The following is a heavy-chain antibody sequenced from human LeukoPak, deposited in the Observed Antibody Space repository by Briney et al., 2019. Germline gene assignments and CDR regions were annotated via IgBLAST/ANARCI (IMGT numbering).Heavy chain of an antibody. CDR3: ARENSNSWYLDY. J-gene: IGHJ4*02. D-gene: IGHD6-13*01. CDR1: GXSISTYY. CDR2: IYNSGST. V-gene: IGHV4-59*01. Sequence: SETLSLTCTVSGXSISTYYWSWIRQPPGKGLEWIGYIYNSGSTNYNPSLKSRVTISVDTSKNQFSLKLSSVTAADTAVYYCARENSNSWYLDYWGQGTLVTVSS.